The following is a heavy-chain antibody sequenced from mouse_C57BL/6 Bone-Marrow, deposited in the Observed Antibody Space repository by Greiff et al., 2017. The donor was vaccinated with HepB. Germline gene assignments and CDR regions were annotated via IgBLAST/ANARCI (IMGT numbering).Heavy chain of an antibody. Sequence: EVHLVESGPGLVKPSQSLSLTCSVTGYSITSGYYWNWIRQFPGNKLEWMGYISYDGSNNYNPSLKNRISITRDTSKNQFFLKLNSVTTEDTATYYCARGGGSTMVTTRGFYAMDYWGQGTSVTVSS. CDR1: GYSITSGYY. D-gene: IGHD2-2*01. V-gene: IGHV3-6*01. J-gene: IGHJ4*01. CDR2: ISYDGSN. CDR3: ARGGGSTMVTTRGFYAMDY.